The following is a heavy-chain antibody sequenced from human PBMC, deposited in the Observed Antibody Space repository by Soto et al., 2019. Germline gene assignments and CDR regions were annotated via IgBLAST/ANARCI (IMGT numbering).Heavy chain of an antibody. CDR1: GFTFSSYW. D-gene: IGHD3-10*01. CDR2: INPDGSAK. CDR3: AYGSGNYRFQY. J-gene: IGHJ4*02. Sequence: EVQLVESGGGLVQPGGSLRLSCAASGFTFSSYWLSWVRQAPGKGLEWVANINPDGSAKYYVDSVKGRFTISRDNAKNSLSLQMNSLRAEDMAVYYCAYGSGNYRFQYWGQGTLVTVSS. V-gene: IGHV3-7*05.